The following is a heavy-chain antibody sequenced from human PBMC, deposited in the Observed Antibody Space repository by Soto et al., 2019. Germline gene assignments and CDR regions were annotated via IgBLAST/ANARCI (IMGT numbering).Heavy chain of an antibody. CDR2: ISYDGSNK. V-gene: IGHV3-30*18. J-gene: IGHJ4*02. CDR1: GFTFSSYG. Sequence: GGSLRLSCAASGFTFSSYGMHWVRQAPGKGLEWVAVISYDGSNKYYADSVKGRFTISRDNSKNTLYLQMNSLRAEDTAVYYCAKDRCGGDCRKLDYWGQGTLVTV. D-gene: IGHD2-21*02. CDR3: AKDRCGGDCRKLDY.